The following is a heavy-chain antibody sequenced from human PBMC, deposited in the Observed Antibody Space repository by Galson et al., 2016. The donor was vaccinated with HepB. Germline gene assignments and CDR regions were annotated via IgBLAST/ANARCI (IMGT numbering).Heavy chain of an antibody. Sequence: SLRLSCAASDFTFSSYGMHWVRQAPGKGLEWLALIWNDGTKKDYSDSLKGRFTISRDNSNNILYVDMNNLRAEDTAVYYCAKGGGSYYRGTDGIIDSWGQGTLVTVSS. CDR2: IWNDGTKK. D-gene: IGHD1-26*01. CDR3: AKGGGSYYRGTDGIIDS. V-gene: IGHV3-33*06. CDR1: DFTFSSYG. J-gene: IGHJ4*02.